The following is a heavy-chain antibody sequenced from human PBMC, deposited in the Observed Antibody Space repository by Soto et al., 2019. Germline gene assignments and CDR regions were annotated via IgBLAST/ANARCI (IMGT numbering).Heavy chain of an antibody. Sequence: PGGSLRLSCAASGFTFSSYGMHWVRQAPGKGLEWVAVISYDGSNKYYADSVKGRFTISRDNSKNTLYLQMNSLRAEDTAVYYCAKGGLEPYYYYYYGMDVWGQGTTVT. CDR3: AKGGLEPYYYYYYGMDV. D-gene: IGHD1-1*01. J-gene: IGHJ6*02. V-gene: IGHV3-30*18. CDR2: ISYDGSNK. CDR1: GFTFSSYG.